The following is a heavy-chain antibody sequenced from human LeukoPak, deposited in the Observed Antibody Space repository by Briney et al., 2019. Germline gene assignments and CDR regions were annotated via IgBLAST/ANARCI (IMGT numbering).Heavy chain of an antibody. J-gene: IGHJ4*02. CDR2: INHSGST. CDR1: GGSFSGYY. D-gene: IGHD3-3*01. V-gene: IGHV4-34*01. CDR3: ARGSHGDYDFWSGYRSYYFDY. Sequence: SETLSLTCAVYGGSFSGYYWSWIRQPPGKGLEWIGEINHSGSTNYNPSLKSRVTISVDTSKNQFPLKLSSVTAADTAVYYCARGSHGDYDFWSGYRSYYFDYWGQETLVTVSS.